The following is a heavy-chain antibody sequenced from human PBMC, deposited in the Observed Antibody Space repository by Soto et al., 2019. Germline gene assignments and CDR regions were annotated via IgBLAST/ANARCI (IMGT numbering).Heavy chain of an antibody. V-gene: IGHV3-7*01. CDR1: GFTFSSYW. CDR2: IKQDGSEK. D-gene: IGHD2-21*02. Sequence: GGSLRLSCAASGFTFSSYWMSWVRQAPGKGLEWVANIKQDGSEKYYVDSVKGRFTISRDNAKNSLYLQMNSLRAEDTAVYYCARGPSVVVTAIGEYFQHWGQGTLVTVSS. J-gene: IGHJ1*01. CDR3: ARGPSVVVTAIGEYFQH.